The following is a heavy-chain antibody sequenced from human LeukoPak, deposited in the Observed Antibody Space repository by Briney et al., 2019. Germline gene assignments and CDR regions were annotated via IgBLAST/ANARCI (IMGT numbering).Heavy chain of an antibody. CDR1: GFTFSSYG. J-gene: IGHJ5*02. CDR2: IWYDGSNK. CDR3: AKTYYDYVWGSYRTYNWFDP. V-gene: IGHV3-33*06. D-gene: IGHD3-16*02. Sequence: PGGSLRLSCAASGFTFSSYGMHWVRQAPGKGLEWVAVIWYDGSNKYYADSVKGRFTISRDNSKNTLYLQMNSLRAEDTAVYYCAKTYYDYVWGSYRTYNWFDPWGQGTLVTVSS.